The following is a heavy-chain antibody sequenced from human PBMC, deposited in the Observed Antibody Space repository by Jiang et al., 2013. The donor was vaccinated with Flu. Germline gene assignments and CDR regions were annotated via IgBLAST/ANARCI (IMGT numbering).Heavy chain of an antibody. CDR3: ARDDSPDSPSDSGTDYYDAFDF. V-gene: IGHV3-7*01. Sequence: GLVQPGGSLRLSCAASGFIFSRYWMTWVRQAPGKGLEWVANINQDGSRKNYVDSVKGRFTISRDNAKNSLYLQMNSLRAEDTALYFCARDDSPDSPSDSGTDYYDAFDFWGQGTVVTVSS. CDR2: INQDGSRK. CDR1: GFIFSRYW. J-gene: IGHJ3*01. D-gene: IGHD3-10*01.